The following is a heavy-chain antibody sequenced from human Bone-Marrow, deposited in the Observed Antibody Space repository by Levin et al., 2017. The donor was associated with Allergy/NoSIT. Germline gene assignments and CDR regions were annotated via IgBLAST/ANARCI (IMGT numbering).Heavy chain of an antibody. CDR1: GFTFKTYA. Sequence: SCAASGFTFKTYAMNWVRQAPGKGLEWISAISGSGVATYYADSVKGRFTISRDNSKKTLYLQMNSLRTEDTAVYYCAKDDFDFWSGYYETHHMDVWGKGTTVTVSS. J-gene: IGHJ6*03. D-gene: IGHD3-3*01. V-gene: IGHV3-23*01. CDR2: ISGSGVAT. CDR3: AKDDFDFWSGYYETHHMDV.